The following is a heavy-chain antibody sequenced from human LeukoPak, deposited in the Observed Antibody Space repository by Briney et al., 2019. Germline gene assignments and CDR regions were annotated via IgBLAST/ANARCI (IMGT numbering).Heavy chain of an antibody. V-gene: IGHV1-24*01. J-gene: IGHJ4*02. CDR1: GYTLTELS. Sequence: GVSVKVSCKVSGYTLTELSMHWVRQAPGKGLEWMGGFDPEDGETIYAQKFQGRVTMTEDTSTDTAYMELSSLRSEDTAVYYCATGLRFLEWLLFDYWGQGTLVTVSS. D-gene: IGHD3-3*01. CDR3: ATGLRFLEWLLFDY. CDR2: FDPEDGET.